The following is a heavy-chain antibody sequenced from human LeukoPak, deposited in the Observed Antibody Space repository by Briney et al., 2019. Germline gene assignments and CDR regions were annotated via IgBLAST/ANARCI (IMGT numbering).Heavy chain of an antibody. CDR1: GFTFSSYTFSTYA. V-gene: IGHV3-23*01. J-gene: IGHJ6*03. D-gene: IGHD2-15*01. CDR2: VSGSGVST. CDR3: AKGVEDSGIYYYYYMDV. Sequence: PGGSLRLSCAASGFTFSSYTFSTYAMSWVPQAPGTGLEWVSAVSGSGVSTYYADSVKGRFTISRDNSKNTLYLQMNGLRAEDTAVYYCAKGVEDSGIYYYYYMDVWGKGTTVTVSS.